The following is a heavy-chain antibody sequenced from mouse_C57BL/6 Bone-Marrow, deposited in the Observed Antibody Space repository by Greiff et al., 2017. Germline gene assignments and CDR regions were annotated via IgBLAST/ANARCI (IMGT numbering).Heavy chain of an antibody. CDR2: IDPSDSYT. Sequence: VQLQQPGAELVRPGTSVQLSCKASGYTFTSYWMHWVQQRPGQGLEWIGVIDPSDSYTNYNQKFKGKATLTVDTSTSTAYMQLSSLTAEDSAVYYCARGRGRFAYWGQGTLVTVSA. D-gene: IGHD3-3*01. CDR1: GYTFTSYW. CDR3: ARGRGRFAY. J-gene: IGHJ3*01. V-gene: IGHV1-59*01.